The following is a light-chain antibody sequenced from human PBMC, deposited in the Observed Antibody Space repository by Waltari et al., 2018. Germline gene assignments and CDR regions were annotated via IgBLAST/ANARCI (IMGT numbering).Light chain of an antibody. J-gene: IGKJ2*01. V-gene: IGKV4-1*01. Sequence: IVMTQSPDSLCVSLCARAPITCKSSQSVLYSSNNKNYLVWYQQKPGQPPKLLISWASIRESGVPDRFSGSGSGTDFTLTISSLQAEDVAFYYCQQYYDTPHTFGQGTKVEIK. CDR2: WAS. CDR3: QQYYDTPHT. CDR1: QSVLYSSNNKNY.